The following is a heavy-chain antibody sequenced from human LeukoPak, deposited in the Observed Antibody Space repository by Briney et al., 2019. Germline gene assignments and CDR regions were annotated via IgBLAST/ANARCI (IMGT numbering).Heavy chain of an antibody. CDR3: AKNMYYFDY. D-gene: IGHD2-8*01. Sequence: GGSRRLSCAASGFTFSSYSMNWVRQAPGKGLEWVSYISSSSSSIYYADSVKGRFTISRDNAKNSPYLQMNSLRPEDTAVYYCAKNMYYFDYWGQGTLVSVSS. J-gene: IGHJ4*02. CDR2: ISSSSSSI. V-gene: IGHV3-48*04. CDR1: GFTFSSYS.